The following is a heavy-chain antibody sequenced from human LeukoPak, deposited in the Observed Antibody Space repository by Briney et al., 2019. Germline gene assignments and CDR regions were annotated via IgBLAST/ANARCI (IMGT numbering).Heavy chain of an antibody. J-gene: IGHJ6*04. CDR2: IYYSGST. D-gene: IGHD6-19*01. Sequence: PSETLSLTCTVSGGSISSSSYYWGWIRQPPGKGLEWIGSIYYSGSTYYNPSLKSRVTISVDTSKNQFSLKLSSVTAADTAVYYCARQIRIAVAGTTSGVMDVWGKGTTVTISS. CDR3: ARQIRIAVAGTTSGVMDV. CDR1: GGSISSSSYY. V-gene: IGHV4-39*01.